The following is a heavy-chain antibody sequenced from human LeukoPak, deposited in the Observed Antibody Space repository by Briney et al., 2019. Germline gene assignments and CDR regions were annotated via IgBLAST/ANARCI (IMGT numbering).Heavy chain of an antibody. CDR3: ATDQMYYYGSRSYSPFNH. Sequence: PGGSLRLSCEASGFTFSSYGMHWVRQAPGKGLEWVALIWYDGNNKYYADSVKGRFTISRDNSKNTLYLQMNSLRAEDTAVYYCATDQMYYYGSRSYSPFNHWGQGTLVTVSS. CDR1: GFTFSSYG. V-gene: IGHV3-33*08. J-gene: IGHJ4*02. CDR2: IWYDGNNK. D-gene: IGHD3-10*01.